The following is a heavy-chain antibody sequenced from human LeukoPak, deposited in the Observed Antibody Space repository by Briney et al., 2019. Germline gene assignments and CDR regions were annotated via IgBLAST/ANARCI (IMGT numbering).Heavy chain of an antibody. CDR3: VRGSRYNMDV. Sequence: GGSLRLSCIASGFTFSDYWMHWVRQAPGMGPVWVSRIISDGSSVSYVDSVKGRFTMSRDNAKNTLYLQMNSLRVEDTAVYYCVRGSRYNMDVWGQGTTVTVSS. D-gene: IGHD5-12*01. CDR1: GFTFSDYW. V-gene: IGHV3-74*01. CDR2: IISDGSSV. J-gene: IGHJ6*02.